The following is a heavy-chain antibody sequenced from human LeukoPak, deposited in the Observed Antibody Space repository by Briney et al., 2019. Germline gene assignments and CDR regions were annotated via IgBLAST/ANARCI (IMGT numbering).Heavy chain of an antibody. J-gene: IGHJ6*02. Sequence: GGSLRLSCAASGFIFKNYAIHWVRQVPGKGLEWVAFISYGGANKNYGNSVKGRFSISRDNSENTLYLQMNNLGAEDSAVYYCARSREGSATDGMDVWGQGTTVTVSS. CDR3: ARSREGSATDGMDV. CDR2: ISYGGANK. CDR1: GFIFKNYA. V-gene: IGHV3-30-3*01. D-gene: IGHD1-26*01.